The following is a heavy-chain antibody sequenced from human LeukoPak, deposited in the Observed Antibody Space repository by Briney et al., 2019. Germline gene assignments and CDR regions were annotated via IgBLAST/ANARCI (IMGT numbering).Heavy chain of an antibody. J-gene: IGHJ3*02. Sequence: ASVKVSRKASVYTFSSYDINWVRHATRQGLGWVGWMNPNSGNTGYAQKSQGRLNMTRNTSISTAYMELSSLRSEDTAVYYCTIGYSYGIDAFDIWGQGTMVTVSS. CDR1: VYTFSSYD. CDR3: TIGYSYGIDAFDI. CDR2: MNPNSGNT. D-gene: IGHD5-18*01. V-gene: IGHV1-8*01.